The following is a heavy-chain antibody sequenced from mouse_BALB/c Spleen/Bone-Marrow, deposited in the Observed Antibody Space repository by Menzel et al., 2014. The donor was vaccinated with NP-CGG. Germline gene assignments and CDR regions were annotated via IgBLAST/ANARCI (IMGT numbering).Heavy chain of an antibody. D-gene: IGHD1-1*01. Sequence: DVQLQESGGGLVQPGGSLKLSCAASGFDFSRYWMSWVRQAPGKGLEWIGEINPDSSTINYTPSLKDKFIISRDNAKNTLYLQMSKVRSEDTALYYCARLNYYGSLFVWGAGTPVTVSS. CDR2: INPDSSTI. V-gene: IGHV4-1*02. J-gene: IGHJ1*01. CDR1: GFDFSRYW. CDR3: ARLNYYGSLFV.